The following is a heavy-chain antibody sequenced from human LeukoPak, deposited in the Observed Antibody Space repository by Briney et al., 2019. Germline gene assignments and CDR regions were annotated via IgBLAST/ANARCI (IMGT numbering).Heavy chain of an antibody. J-gene: IGHJ6*03. CDR3: AKSVFDSSGDPYMDV. CDR1: GFTFRSFA. CDR2: ISGGGDFT. D-gene: IGHD3-22*01. Sequence: GGTLRLSCAASGFTFRSFAMNWVRQAPGKGLECVSAISGGGDFTKYADSVKGRFTISRDNSKSTLYLQMNSLRAEDTAVYYCAKSVFDSSGDPYMDVWGKGTTVTISS. V-gene: IGHV3-23*01.